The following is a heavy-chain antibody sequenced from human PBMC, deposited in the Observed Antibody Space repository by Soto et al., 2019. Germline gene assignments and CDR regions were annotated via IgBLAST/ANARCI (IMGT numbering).Heavy chain of an antibody. CDR1: GFTFSSYA. CDR3: AKTGRDYGHSPNDY. Sequence: QVQLVESGGGVVQPGRSLRLSCAASGFTFSSYAMHWVRQAPGKGLEWVALISFDGNIKYYADSVKGRFTISRDNSKNTLYLQMSSLRSNDTAMYYCAKTGRDYGHSPNDYWGQGILVTVSS. V-gene: IGHV3-30*18. CDR2: ISFDGNIK. D-gene: IGHD4-17*01. J-gene: IGHJ4*02.